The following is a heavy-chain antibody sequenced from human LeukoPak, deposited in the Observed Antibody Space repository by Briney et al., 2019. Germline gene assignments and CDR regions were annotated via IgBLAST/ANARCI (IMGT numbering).Heavy chain of an antibody. D-gene: IGHD3-9*01. Sequence: GGSLRLSCVASGFTFSNYWMHWVRQAPRKGLVWVSRINGDGRNINYADSVRGRFTISRDNAKNTLYLQMNTLRVEDTAVYYCTRDLMDYDVSTGLHHYYMDVWGQGTTVTVSS. J-gene: IGHJ6*02. CDR2: INGDGRNI. CDR1: GFTFSNYW. CDR3: TRDLMDYDVSTGLHHYYMDV. V-gene: IGHV3-74*01.